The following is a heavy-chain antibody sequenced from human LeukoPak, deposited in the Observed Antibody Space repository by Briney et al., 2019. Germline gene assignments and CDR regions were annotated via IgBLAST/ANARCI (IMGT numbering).Heavy chain of an antibody. CDR3: ARRHTSIAARPFDY. CDR2: IFPDDSDT. Sequence: GESLKISCKGSGYNFANYWIAWVRQVPGKGLEWMAIIFPDDSDTRYSPSFQGQVTISADKSISTAYLQWSSLKASDTAMYYCARRHTSIAARPFDYWGQGTLVTVSS. J-gene: IGHJ4*02. V-gene: IGHV5-51*01. D-gene: IGHD6-6*01. CDR1: GYNFANYW.